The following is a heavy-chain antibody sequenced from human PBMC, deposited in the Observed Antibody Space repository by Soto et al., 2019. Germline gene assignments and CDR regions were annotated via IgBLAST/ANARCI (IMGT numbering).Heavy chain of an antibody. CDR3: ARVLDSSWRRSGFDY. CDR2: IYYSGST. CDR1: GGSISSGGYY. Sequence: SETLSLTCTVSGGSISSGGYYWSWIRQHPGKGLGWIGYIYYSGSTYYNPSLKSRVTISVDTSKNQFSLKLSSVTAADTAVYYCARVLDSSWRRSGFDYWGQGTLVTVSS. D-gene: IGHD6-13*01. V-gene: IGHV4-31*03. J-gene: IGHJ4*02.